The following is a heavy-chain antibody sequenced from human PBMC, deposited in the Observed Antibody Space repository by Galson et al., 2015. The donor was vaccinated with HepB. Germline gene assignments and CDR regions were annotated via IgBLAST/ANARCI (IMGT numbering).Heavy chain of an antibody. CDR3: TRDMAGAGGGDIFDI. J-gene: IGHJ3*02. V-gene: IGHV3-7*03. Sequence: SLRLSCAGSEFTFTGSWMAWVRQTPGKGLEWVANIKEDGSERYYMDSVKGRFTISRDNAKRSLYLQMNSLRADDTAVYYCTRDMAGAGGGDIFDIWGHGTLVTVSS. CDR2: IKEDGSER. CDR1: EFTFTGSW. D-gene: IGHD3-16*02.